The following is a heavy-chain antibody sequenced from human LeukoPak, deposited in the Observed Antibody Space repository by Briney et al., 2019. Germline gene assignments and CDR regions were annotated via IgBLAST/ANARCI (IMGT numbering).Heavy chain of an antibody. Sequence: SETLSLTCTVSGGSVSSGGYYWSWIRQPPGKGLEWIGYIYVSGITNYNPSLKSRVTISVDTSKNQFSLKLSSVTAADTAVYYCARGPDAFDIWGQGTMVTVSS. J-gene: IGHJ3*02. V-gene: IGHV4-61*08. CDR2: IYVSGIT. CDR3: ARGPDAFDI. CDR1: GGSVSSGGYY.